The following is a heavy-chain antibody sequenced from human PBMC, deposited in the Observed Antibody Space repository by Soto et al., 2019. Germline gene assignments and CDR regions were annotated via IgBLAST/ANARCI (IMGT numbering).Heavy chain of an antibody. J-gene: IGHJ4*02. CDR3: ARDGVEAGLYFDN. D-gene: IGHD6-19*01. CDR1: GFAFNNYG. Sequence: KTGGSLRLSCTVSGFAFNNYGINWVRQAPGKGLEWVSSISKSDYTYYSDSVKGRFIISRDNAKNSLYLQMNSLRAEDTAVYYCARDGVEAGLYFDNWGQGTLVTVSS. V-gene: IGHV3-21*01. CDR2: ISKSDYT.